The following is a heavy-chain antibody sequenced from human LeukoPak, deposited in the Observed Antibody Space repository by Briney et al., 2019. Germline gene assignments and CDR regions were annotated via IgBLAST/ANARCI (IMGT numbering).Heavy chain of an antibody. J-gene: IGHJ3*02. CDR2: ISYDGSNK. Sequence: GGSLRLSCAASGFTLSSYGMHWVRQAPGKGLEWVAVISYDGSNKYYADSVKGRFTISRDNSKNTLYLQMNSLRAEDTAVYYCANLASGRDDAFDIWGQGTMVTVSS. D-gene: IGHD3-3*01. CDR3: ANLASGRDDAFDI. CDR1: GFTLSSYG. V-gene: IGHV3-30*18.